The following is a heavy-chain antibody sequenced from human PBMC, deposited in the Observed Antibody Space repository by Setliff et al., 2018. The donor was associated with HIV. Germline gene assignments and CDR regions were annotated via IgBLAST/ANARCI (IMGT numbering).Heavy chain of an antibody. CDR2: LHLSGDT. CDR1: GDSINSGTYY. Sequence: SETLSLTCTVSGDSINSGTYYWSWIRQPAGKGLEWIGRLHLSGDTNYNPSLKSRVTMSIDPSKNQFSLKLSSVTAADTAVYYCARDNSYYYGSGSHYWYGMDVWGQGTTXTVSS. CDR3: ARDNSYYYGSGSHYWYGMDV. V-gene: IGHV4-61*02. J-gene: IGHJ6*01. D-gene: IGHD3-10*01.